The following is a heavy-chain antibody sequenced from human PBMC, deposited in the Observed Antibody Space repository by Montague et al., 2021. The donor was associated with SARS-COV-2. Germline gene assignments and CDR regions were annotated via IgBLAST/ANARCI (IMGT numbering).Heavy chain of an antibody. V-gene: IGHV3-48*03. Sequence: SLRLSCAAFGFTFSNYEMNWVRQAPGKGLEWVLYISSSGSTIYYADSVKGRFTISRDNAQNSLYLQMNSLRAEDTGVYYCARDRGYGDFYYYGMDVWGQGTTVTVS. D-gene: IGHD3-10*01. J-gene: IGHJ6*02. CDR1: GFTFSNYE. CDR2: ISSSGSTI. CDR3: ARDRGYGDFYYYGMDV.